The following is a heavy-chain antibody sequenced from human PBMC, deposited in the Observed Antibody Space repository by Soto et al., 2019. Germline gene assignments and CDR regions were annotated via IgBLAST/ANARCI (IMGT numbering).Heavy chain of an antibody. CDR1: GGSISSGGYY. CDR2: IYYSGST. J-gene: IGHJ4*02. Sequence: SETLSLTCTVSGGSISSGGYYWSWIRQHPGKGLEWIGYIYYSGSTYYNPSLKSRVTISVDTSKNQFSLKLSSVTAADTAVYYCARVPLRHYYDSSGYFYWGQGTLVTVS. V-gene: IGHV4-31*03. D-gene: IGHD3-22*01. CDR3: ARVPLRHYYDSSGYFY.